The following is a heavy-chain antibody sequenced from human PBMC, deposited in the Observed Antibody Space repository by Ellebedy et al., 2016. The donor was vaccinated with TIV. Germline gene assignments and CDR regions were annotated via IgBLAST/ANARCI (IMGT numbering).Heavy chain of an antibody. Sequence: GGSLRLSCAASGFTFSSYAMHWVRQAPGKGLEWVANLNQDGSVKYYVDSVKGRFTVSRDNAKSSLYLHLSSLGAEDTAVYYCARNSGWSIDYWGLGTLVTVSS. V-gene: IGHV3-7*03. CDR3: ARNSGWSIDY. D-gene: IGHD6-19*01. J-gene: IGHJ4*02. CDR2: LNQDGSVK. CDR1: GFTFSSYA.